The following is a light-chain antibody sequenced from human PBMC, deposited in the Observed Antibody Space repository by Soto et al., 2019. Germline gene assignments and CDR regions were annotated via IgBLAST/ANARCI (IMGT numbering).Light chain of an antibody. V-gene: IGKV3-11*01. CDR2: DAS. CDR1: QRVRNY. CDR3: QQRNSWPPGFS. J-gene: IGKJ2*01. Sequence: EIVLTQSPATLSLSPGDRATLSCRASQRVRNYLAWYQQKPGQAPRLLIYDASSRAIGIPARFSGSGSGTDFTLTISSLEPEDFAVYYCQQRNSWPPGFSFGQGTKVESK.